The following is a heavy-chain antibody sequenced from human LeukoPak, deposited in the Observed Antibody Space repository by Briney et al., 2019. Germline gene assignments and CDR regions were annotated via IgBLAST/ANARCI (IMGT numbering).Heavy chain of an antibody. J-gene: IGHJ4*02. Sequence: PSETLSLTCTVSGGSISSSSYYWGWIRQPPGKGLEWIGRIYTSGSTSYNPTLKSRVTISADTSKNQLSLKLTSVTAADTAVYYCARESDLSNYDRTDYWGQGTLVTVSS. CDR3: ARESDLSNYDRTDY. V-gene: IGHV4-39*07. CDR1: GGSISSSSYY. D-gene: IGHD4/OR15-4a*01. CDR2: IYTSGST.